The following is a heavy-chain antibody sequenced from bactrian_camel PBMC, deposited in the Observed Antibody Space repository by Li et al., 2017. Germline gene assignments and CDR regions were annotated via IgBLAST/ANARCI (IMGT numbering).Heavy chain of an antibody. CDR1: GFTFSSYS. D-gene: IGHD5*01. CDR2: ISSGGGTT. J-gene: IGHJ4*01. Sequence: DVQLVESGGGLVQPGGSLTLSCAASGFTFSSYSMGWVRQAPGKGLEWVSNISSGGGTTNYEDSVKGRFTISRDNAKNTVYLQLNSLKTEDMAMYYCAKESYGLGVDWGQGTQVTVS. V-gene: IGHV3S40*01. CDR3: AKESYGLGVD.